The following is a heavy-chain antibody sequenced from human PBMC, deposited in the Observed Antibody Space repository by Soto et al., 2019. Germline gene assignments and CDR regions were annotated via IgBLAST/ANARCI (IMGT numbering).Heavy chain of an antibody. CDR1: DSTIRRYA. D-gene: IGHD3-16*01. J-gene: IGHJ3*01. Sequence: LRLSCAASDSTIRRYAMSWVRQAPGKGLEWVSGITGNSARIYYADSVRGRFTISRDNSKNTLYLQMDTLRAEDTAIYYCAKNGDFDYDAFDVWGQGTVVTVSS. V-gene: IGHV3-23*01. CDR3: AKNGDFDYDAFDV. CDR2: ITGNSARI.